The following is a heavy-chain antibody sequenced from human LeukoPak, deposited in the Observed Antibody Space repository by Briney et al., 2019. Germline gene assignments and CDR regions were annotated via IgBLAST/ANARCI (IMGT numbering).Heavy chain of an antibody. CDR3: ARGEGTLPWPHFDY. CDR1: GGTFSSYA. CDR2: IIPILGTA. Sequence: SVKVSCKASGGTFSSYAISWVRQATGQGLEWMGRIIPILGTANYAQKFQGRVTITTDESTSTAYMELSSLRSEDTAVYYCARGEGTLPWPHFDYWGQGTLVTVSS. V-gene: IGHV1-69*11. D-gene: IGHD3-16*01. J-gene: IGHJ4*02.